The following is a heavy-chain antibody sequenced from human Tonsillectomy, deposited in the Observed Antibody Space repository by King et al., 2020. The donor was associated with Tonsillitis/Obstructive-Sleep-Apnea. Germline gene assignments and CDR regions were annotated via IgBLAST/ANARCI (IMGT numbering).Heavy chain of an antibody. Sequence: QLQESGPGLVKPSETLSLTCTVSNGSISTYNWSWIRQPPGKGLEWIGYIYYTGITNYNPSLESRVTISVDTSKNQLSLQLSSVTAADTAVYYCARERGDFWSGYYYNWFDPWGQGTLVTVSA. V-gene: IGHV4-59*01. CDR1: NGSISTYN. CDR2: IYYTGIT. D-gene: IGHD3-3*01. CDR3: ARERGDFWSGYYYNWFDP. J-gene: IGHJ5*02.